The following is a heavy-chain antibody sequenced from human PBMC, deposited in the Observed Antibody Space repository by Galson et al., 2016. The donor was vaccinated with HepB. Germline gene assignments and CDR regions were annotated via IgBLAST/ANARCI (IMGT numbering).Heavy chain of an antibody. CDR3: ARVDEYSSSSPLDH. CDR1: GFTFSTYG. CDR2: IWYDGSNK. D-gene: IGHD6-6*01. V-gene: IGHV3-33*01. J-gene: IGHJ4*02. Sequence: SLRLSCAASGFTFSTYGMHWVRQAPGKGLEWVAVIWYDGSNKYYADSVKGRFTVSRDNSKNTLYLQMNSLRAEDTAVYYCARVDEYSSSSPLDHWGQGTLVTVSS.